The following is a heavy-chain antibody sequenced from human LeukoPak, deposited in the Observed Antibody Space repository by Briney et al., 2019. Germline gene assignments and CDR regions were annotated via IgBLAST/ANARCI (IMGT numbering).Heavy chain of an antibody. V-gene: IGHV4-4*07. CDR1: GGSISSYY. D-gene: IGHD3-10*01. Sequence: SETLSLTCTVSGGSISSYYWSWIRQPAGKGLEWIGRIYTCGSTNYNPSLKSRVTMSVDTSKNQFSLKLSSVTAADTAVYYCARDVLLWFGELFYNWFDPWGQGTLVTVSS. CDR3: ARDVLLWFGELFYNWFDP. CDR2: IYTCGST. J-gene: IGHJ5*02.